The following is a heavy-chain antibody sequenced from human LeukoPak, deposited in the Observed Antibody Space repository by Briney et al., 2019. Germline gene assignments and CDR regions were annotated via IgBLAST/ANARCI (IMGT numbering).Heavy chain of an antibody. J-gene: IGHJ3*02. CDR1: GYSFNTYW. Sequence: GESLKISCKGSGYSFNTYWIGWVRQMPGKGLEWMGIIYPADSDTTYGPSFQGQVTISADKSISTAYLQWSSLKASDTAMYYCARRGVDSSGYNDAFDIWGQGTMVTVSS. CDR2: IYPADSDT. D-gene: IGHD3-22*01. CDR3: ARRGVDSSGYNDAFDI. V-gene: IGHV5-51*01.